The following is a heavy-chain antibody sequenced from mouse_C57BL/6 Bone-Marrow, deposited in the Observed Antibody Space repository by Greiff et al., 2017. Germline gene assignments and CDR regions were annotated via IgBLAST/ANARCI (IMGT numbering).Heavy chain of an antibody. V-gene: IGHV2-2*01. D-gene: IGHD2-5*01. CDR2: IWSGGST. CDR1: GFSLTSYG. J-gene: IGHJ4*01. Sequence: VKLVESGPGLVQPSQSLSITCTVSGFSLTSYGVHWVRQSPGKGLEWLGVIWSGGSTDYNAAVISRMSISKDNSKSQVFFTMNSLQADDTAIYYCASPIVTTRYYAMDYWGQGTSVTVSS. CDR3: ASPIVTTRYYAMDY.